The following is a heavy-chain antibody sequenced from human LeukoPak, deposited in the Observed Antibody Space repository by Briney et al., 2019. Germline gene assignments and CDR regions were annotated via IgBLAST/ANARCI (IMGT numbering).Heavy chain of an antibody. CDR2: ISGNGASI. Sequence: GGSLRLSCAASGLSFSSYGMSWVRQAPGQGLEWVSSISGNGASIYYADSVKGRFTISRDNSKNTLHLQMNSLRAEDTAVYYCARDLGYCTNGVCHTRFDYWGQGTLVAVSS. J-gene: IGHJ4*02. CDR1: GLSFSSYG. CDR3: ARDLGYCTNGVCHTRFDY. D-gene: IGHD2-8*01. V-gene: IGHV3-23*01.